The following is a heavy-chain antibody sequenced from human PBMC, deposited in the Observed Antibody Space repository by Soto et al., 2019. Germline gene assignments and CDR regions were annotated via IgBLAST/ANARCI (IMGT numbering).Heavy chain of an antibody. Sequence: DVQLLESGGGLVQPGGSLRLSCAASGFTFSTYAMTWVRQAPGKGLEWVSALSAGGSTTHYAGSVKGRFTIFRDNSRATVYLRLNSLRVEDTAVYYCATDHERYSRSFYDDLDFWGQGTLVSVSS. CDR3: ATDHERYSRSFYDDLDF. J-gene: IGHJ4*02. D-gene: IGHD1-26*01. V-gene: IGHV3-23*01. CDR1: GFTFSTYA. CDR2: LSAGGSTT.